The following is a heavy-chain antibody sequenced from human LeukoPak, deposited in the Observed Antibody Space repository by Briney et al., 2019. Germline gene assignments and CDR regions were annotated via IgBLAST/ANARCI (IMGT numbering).Heavy chain of an antibody. D-gene: IGHD3-10*01. CDR1: GFTLSNAW. CDR3: TTGVPGFFFDS. V-gene: IGHV3-15*01. CDR2: VKRKTDGGTT. J-gene: IGHJ4*02. Sequence: PGGSLRLSCAGSGFTLSNAWMTWVRQAPGKGLEWIGHVKRKTDGGTTHYAAPVNGRFTISRDDSKNTLYLQMNSLKTEDTAVYYCTTGVPGFFFDSWGQGTLVTVSS.